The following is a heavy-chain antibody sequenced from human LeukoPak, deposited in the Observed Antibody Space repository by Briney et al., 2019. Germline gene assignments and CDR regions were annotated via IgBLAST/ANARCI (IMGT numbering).Heavy chain of an antibody. Sequence: ASVKVSCKASGGTFTSYDINWVRQATGQGLEWMGWMNPNSGNTGYAQKFQGRVTMTRNTSISTAYMELSSLRSEDTAVYYCARDSGTTGEVKFDPWGQGTLVTVSS. D-gene: IGHD3-10*01. CDR1: GGTFTSYD. V-gene: IGHV1-8*01. CDR3: ARDSGTTGEVKFDP. J-gene: IGHJ5*02. CDR2: MNPNSGNT.